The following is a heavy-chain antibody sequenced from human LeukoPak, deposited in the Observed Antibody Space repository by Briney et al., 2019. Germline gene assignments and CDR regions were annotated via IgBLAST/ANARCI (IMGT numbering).Heavy chain of an antibody. D-gene: IGHD3-22*01. CDR2: INPKSGGT. J-gene: IGHJ4*02. CDR1: GYTFTDYY. Sequence: ASVKVSCKASGYTFTDYYMHWVRQAPGQGLEWMGWINPKSGGTIYAQKFQSRVTMTRDTSISTAYMELSSLRSEDTALYYCAAVFGSGYYYYFDYWGQGSLVTVSS. CDR3: AAVFGSGYYYYFDY. V-gene: IGHV1-2*02.